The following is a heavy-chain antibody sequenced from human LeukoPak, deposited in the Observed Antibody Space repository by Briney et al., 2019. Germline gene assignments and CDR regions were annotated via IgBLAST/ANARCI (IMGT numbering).Heavy chain of an antibody. J-gene: IGHJ6*03. CDR3: ARVVHYDFWSGYYPLYYYYMDV. CDR2: IKQDGSEK. V-gene: IGHV3-7*01. D-gene: IGHD3-3*01. CDR1: GFTFRSYW. Sequence: GGSLRLSCAASGFTFRSYWMGWVRQAPGMGLEWVAHIKQDGSEKYYVDSVRGRFTISRDNAKNSLYLQMNSLRAEDTAVYYCARVVHYDFWSGYYPLYYYYMDVWGKGTTVTVSS.